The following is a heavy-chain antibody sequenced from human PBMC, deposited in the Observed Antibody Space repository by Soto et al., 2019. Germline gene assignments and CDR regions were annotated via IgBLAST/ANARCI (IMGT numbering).Heavy chain of an antibody. J-gene: IGHJ5*02. V-gene: IGHV6-1*01. Sequence: SQTLSLTCAISGDSVSSNSAAWNCIRQSPSRGLEWLGRTYYRSKWYNDYAVSVKSRITINPDTSKNQFSLQLNSVTPEDTAVYYCARDPVLFERRRIGYNWFYPCGQGTLVIVSS. CDR2: TYYRSKWYN. D-gene: IGHD1-1*01. CDR3: ARDPVLFERRRIGYNWFYP. CDR1: GDSVSSNSAA.